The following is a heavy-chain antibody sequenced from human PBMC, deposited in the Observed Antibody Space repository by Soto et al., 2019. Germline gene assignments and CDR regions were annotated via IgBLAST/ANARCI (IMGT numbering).Heavy chain of an antibody. CDR2: IYPADSDT. V-gene: IGHV5-51*01. J-gene: IGHJ4*02. D-gene: IGHD6-19*01. CDR1: GYTFTSDW. CDR3: ARPDSNGWYDY. Sequence: GESLKISCKGSGYTFTSDWIAWVRQMPGKGLEWMAIIYPADSDTRYSPSFQGHVTISADKSISTAYLQWSSLRASDTAIYYCARPDSNGWYDYWGQGTLVTVSS.